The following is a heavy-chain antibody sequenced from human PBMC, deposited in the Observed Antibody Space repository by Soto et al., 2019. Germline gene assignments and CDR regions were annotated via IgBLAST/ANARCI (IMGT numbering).Heavy chain of an antibody. Sequence: SETLSLTCAVYGGSFSGYYWSWIRQPPGKGLEWIGEINHSGSTNYNPSLKSRVTISVDTSKNQFSLKLSSVTAADTAVYYCARANSGSYYGEFDAFDIWGQGTMVTVSS. J-gene: IGHJ3*02. CDR3: ARANSGSYYGEFDAFDI. D-gene: IGHD1-26*01. CDR2: INHSGST. V-gene: IGHV4-34*01. CDR1: GGSFSGYY.